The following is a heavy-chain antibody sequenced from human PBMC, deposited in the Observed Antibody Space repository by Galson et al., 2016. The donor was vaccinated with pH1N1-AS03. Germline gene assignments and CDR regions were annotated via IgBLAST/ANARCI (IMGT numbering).Heavy chain of an antibody. CDR2: ITANGEKA. CDR1: GFTLSLFS. D-gene: IGHD3-3*01. CDR3: AKDRGGAHLSGVDATDY. J-gene: IGHJ4*02. Sequence: LRLSCAASGFTLSLFSMNWVRQAPGKGLEWVSAITANGEKAYYADSVKGRFTFLRDNSKNMLYLEMNSLRAEDTAIYFCAKDRGGAHLSGVDATDYWGQGTLVTVSS. V-gene: IGHV3-23*01.